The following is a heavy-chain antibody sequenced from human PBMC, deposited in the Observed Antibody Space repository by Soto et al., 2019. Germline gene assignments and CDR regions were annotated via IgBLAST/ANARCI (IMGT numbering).Heavy chain of an antibody. D-gene: IGHD2-15*01. CDR2: ISYDGNNK. CDR1: GLTFSRYG. J-gene: IGHJ4*02. Sequence: QVQLVESGGGVVQPGRSLRLSCAASGLTFSRYGFHWVRQAPGKGLEWVAVISYDGNNKYYADSVKGRFTISRDNSENTXXLQMNSXRSEXTAXYXXAKLPNPSIVVDPAEIDYWGQGTLVTVSS. CDR3: AKLPNPSIVVDPAEIDY. V-gene: IGHV3-30*18.